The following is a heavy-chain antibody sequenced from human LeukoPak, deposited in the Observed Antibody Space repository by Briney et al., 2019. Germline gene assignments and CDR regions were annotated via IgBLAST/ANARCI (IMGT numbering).Heavy chain of an antibody. CDR1: GFTFSTYS. Sequence: GGSLRLSCAASGFTFSTYSMNWVRQAPGKGLEWVSSISSGSTYTYYAVSVKGRFTISRDDAKNSLYLQMNSLRAEDTAVYYCARDRYGTYSVDYWGQGTLVTVSS. J-gene: IGHJ4*02. CDR2: ISSGSTYT. V-gene: IGHV3-21*01. D-gene: IGHD1-26*01. CDR3: ARDRYGTYSVDY.